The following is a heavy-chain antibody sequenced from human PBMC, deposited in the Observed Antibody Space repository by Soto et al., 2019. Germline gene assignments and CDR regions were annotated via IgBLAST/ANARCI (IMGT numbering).Heavy chain of an antibody. CDR2: IYSGGST. CDR1: GFTVSSNY. D-gene: IGHD2-2*01. J-gene: IGHJ3*02. Sequence: GGSLRLSCAASGFTVSSNYMSWVRQAPGKGLEWVSVIYSGGSTYYADSVKGRFTISRDNSKNTLYLQMNSLRAEDTAVYYCARNSPYCSSTSCSSQAFDIWGQGTMVTVSS. CDR3: ARNSPYCSSTSCSSQAFDI. V-gene: IGHV3-66*01.